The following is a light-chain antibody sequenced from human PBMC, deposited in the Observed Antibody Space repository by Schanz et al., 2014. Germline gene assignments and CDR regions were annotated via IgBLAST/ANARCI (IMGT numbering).Light chain of an antibody. CDR1: QSVSSSY. CDR3: QQYGSALPYG. V-gene: IGKV3-20*01. CDR2: GAS. Sequence: EILLTQSPATLSVSPGERATLSCRASQSVSSSYIAWYQHKPGQAPRLLIYGASSRATGIPDRFSGSGSGTDFTLTISRLEPEDFAVYYCQQYGSALPYGFGQGTKVEIK. J-gene: IGKJ2*03.